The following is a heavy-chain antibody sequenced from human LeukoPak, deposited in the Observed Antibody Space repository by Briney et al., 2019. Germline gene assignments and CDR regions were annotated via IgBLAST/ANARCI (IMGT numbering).Heavy chain of an antibody. CDR1: GGSISSYC. CDR2: IYYSGST. J-gene: IGHJ4*02. Sequence: KASETLSLTCTVSGGSISSYCWSWIRQPPGKGLEWIGYIYYSGSTNYNPSLKSRVTISVDTSKNQFSLKLSSVTAADTAVYYCARADYGDYVTNYWGQGTLVTVSS. D-gene: IGHD4-17*01. CDR3: ARADYGDYVTNY. V-gene: IGHV4-59*01.